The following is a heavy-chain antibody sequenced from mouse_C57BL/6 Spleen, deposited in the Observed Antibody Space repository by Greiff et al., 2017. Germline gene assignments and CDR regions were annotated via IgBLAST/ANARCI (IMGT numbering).Heavy chain of an antibody. CDR1: GYTFTSYW. Sequence: QVQLQQPGAELVRPGTSVKLSCKASGYTFTSYWMHWVKQRPGQGLEWIGVIDPSDSYTNYNQQFKGRGTLTVDTSSSKAYMQLSSLKTEDSAIYYCARGGNLYAIDYWGQGTSVTVSS. CDR3: ARGGNLYAIDY. V-gene: IGHV1-59*01. J-gene: IGHJ4*01. CDR2: IDPSDSYT.